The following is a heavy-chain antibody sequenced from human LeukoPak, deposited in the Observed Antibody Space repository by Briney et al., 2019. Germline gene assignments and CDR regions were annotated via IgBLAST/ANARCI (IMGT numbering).Heavy chain of an antibody. Sequence: SETLSLTCSVSGGPISSYYWSWIRQPPGKGLEWIGYMSYNGRSSYNPSLRSRVTISVDASKKQFSLKLSSVTAADTAVYYCARDGYSDSSGYDYPPSVWGQGTLVTVSS. J-gene: IGHJ4*02. CDR1: GGPISSYY. V-gene: IGHV4-59*01. CDR3: ARDGYSDSSGYDYPPSV. D-gene: IGHD3-22*01. CDR2: MSYNGRS.